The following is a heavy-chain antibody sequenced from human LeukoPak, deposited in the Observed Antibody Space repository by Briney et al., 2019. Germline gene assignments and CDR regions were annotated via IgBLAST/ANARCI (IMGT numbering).Heavy chain of an antibody. CDR3: ARVKLVAGMDV. CDR2: ISPGGGST. CDR1: GYTFTAYY. V-gene: IGHV1-46*01. D-gene: IGHD1-1*01. Sequence: GASVKVSCKASGYTFTAYYIHWVRQAPGQGLEWMGVISPGGGSTTYAQKFQGRVTMTRDTSTNTVYMELSSLRSEATAVYYCARVKLVAGMDVWGKGTTVTVSS. J-gene: IGHJ6*03.